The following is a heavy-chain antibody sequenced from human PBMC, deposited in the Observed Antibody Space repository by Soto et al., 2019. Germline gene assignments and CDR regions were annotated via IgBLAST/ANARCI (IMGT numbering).Heavy chain of an antibody. D-gene: IGHD2-2*01. Sequence: SETLSLTCTVSGGSISSGGYYWSWIRQHPGKGLEWIGYIYYSGSTYYNPSLKSRVTISVDTSKNQFSLKLSSVTAADTAVYYCAREAKSLFVVVPAAKGRAFDIWGQGTMVTVSS. CDR1: GGSISSGGYY. CDR2: IYYSGST. CDR3: AREAKSLFVVVPAAKGRAFDI. J-gene: IGHJ3*02. V-gene: IGHV4-31*03.